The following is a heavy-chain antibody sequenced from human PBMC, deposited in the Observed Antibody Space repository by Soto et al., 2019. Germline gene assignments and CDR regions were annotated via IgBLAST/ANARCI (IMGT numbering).Heavy chain of an antibody. CDR2: ISSSGTYM. V-gene: IGHV3-21*01. J-gene: IGHJ4*02. Sequence: EVRLVESGGGLVKPGGSLRLSCAASGFTFSSYSMNWVRQAPGKGLEWVSSISSSGTYMYYADSLKGRFTISRDNAKNSLYLQMNSLRAEDTAVYYCARDAKGSYYFDYWGQGTLVTVSS. CDR3: ARDAKGSYYFDY. CDR1: GFTFSSYS.